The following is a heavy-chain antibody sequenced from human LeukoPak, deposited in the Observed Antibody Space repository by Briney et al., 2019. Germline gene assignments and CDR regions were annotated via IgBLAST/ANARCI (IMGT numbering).Heavy chain of an antibody. V-gene: IGHV5-51*01. CDR2: IYPADSHT. CDR3: ARQNDFRLDY. D-gene: IGHD3-3*01. J-gene: IGHJ4*02. CDR1: EYSFANYW. Sequence: GESLKISCKGSEYSFANYWIGWVRQLPGKGLEYMGIIYPADSHTRYSPSLQGQVTISVDTSIGTAYLQWSSLKASDTAIYYCARQNDFRLDYWGQGTLVTVSS.